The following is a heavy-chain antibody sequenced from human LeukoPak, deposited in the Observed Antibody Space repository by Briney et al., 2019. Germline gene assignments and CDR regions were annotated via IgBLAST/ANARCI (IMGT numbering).Heavy chain of an antibody. CDR1: GFTFSSYA. CDR3: AREGGPTGGIVVVPAATPDY. V-gene: IGHV3-30-3*01. Sequence: SGGSLRLSCAASGFTFSSYAMHWVRQAPGKGLEWVAVISYDGSNKYYADSVKGRFTISRDNSKNTLYLQMNSLRAEDTAVYYCAREGGPTGGIVVVPAATPDYWGQGTLVTVSS. J-gene: IGHJ4*02. CDR2: ISYDGSNK. D-gene: IGHD2-2*02.